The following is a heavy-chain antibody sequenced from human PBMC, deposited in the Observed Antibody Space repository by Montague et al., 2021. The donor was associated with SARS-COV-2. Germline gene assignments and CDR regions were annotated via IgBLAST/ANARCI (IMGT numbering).Heavy chain of an antibody. V-gene: IGHV3-30-3*01. CDR3: ARDEVDIVVVPAADTGYYYYGMDV. D-gene: IGHD2-2*03. Sequence: SLRLSCAASGFTFRSYAMHWVRQAPGKGLEWVAVISYDGSNKYYADSVKGRFTISRDNSKNTLYLQMNSLRAEDTAVYYCARDEVDIVVVPAADTGYYYYGMDVWGQGTTVTVSS. J-gene: IGHJ6*02. CDR2: ISYDGSNK. CDR1: GFTFRSYA.